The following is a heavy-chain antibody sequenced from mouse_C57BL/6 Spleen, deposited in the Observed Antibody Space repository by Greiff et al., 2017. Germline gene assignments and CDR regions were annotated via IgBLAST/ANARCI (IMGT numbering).Heavy chain of an antibody. V-gene: IGHV5-9-1*02. Sequence: EVKLMESGEGLVKPGGSLKLSCAASGFTFSSYAMSWVRQTPEKRLEWVAYISSGGDYIYYADTVQGRFTISRDNARNTLYLQMSSLKSEDTAMYYCTRDRDGGYFDYWGQGTTLTVSS. CDR3: TRDRDGGYFDY. CDR2: ISSGGDYI. CDR1: GFTFSSYA. J-gene: IGHJ2*01. D-gene: IGHD3-1*01.